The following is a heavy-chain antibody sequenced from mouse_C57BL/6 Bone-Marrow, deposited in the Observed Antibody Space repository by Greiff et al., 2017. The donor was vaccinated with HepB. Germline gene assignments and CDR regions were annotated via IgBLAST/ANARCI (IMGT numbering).Heavy chain of an antibody. CDR3: AREREPRSYYYAMDY. CDR2: INYDGSST. Sequence: EVKVVESEGGLVQPGSSMKLSCTASGFTFSDYYMAWVRQVPEKGLEWVANINYDGSSTYYLDSLKSRFIISRDNAKNILYLQMSSLKSEDTATYYCAREREPRSYYYAMDYWGQGTSVTVSS. V-gene: IGHV5-16*01. J-gene: IGHJ4*01. CDR1: GFTFSDYY.